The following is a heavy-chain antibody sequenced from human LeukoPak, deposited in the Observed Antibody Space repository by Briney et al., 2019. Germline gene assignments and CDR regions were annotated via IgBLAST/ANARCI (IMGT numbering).Heavy chain of an antibody. D-gene: IGHD4-17*01. CDR2: IYHSGST. Sequence: SQTLSPTCAVSGGSISSGGYSWSWIRQPPGKGLEWIGYIYHSGSTYYNPSLKSRVTISVDRSKNQFSLKLSSVTAADTAVYYCARAYYGDYYYYGMDVWGQGTTVTVSS. V-gene: IGHV4-30-2*01. CDR1: GGSISSGGYS. J-gene: IGHJ6*02. CDR3: ARAYYGDYYYYGMDV.